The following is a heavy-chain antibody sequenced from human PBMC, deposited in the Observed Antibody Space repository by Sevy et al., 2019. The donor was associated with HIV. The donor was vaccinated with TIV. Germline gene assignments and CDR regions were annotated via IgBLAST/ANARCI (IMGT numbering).Heavy chain of an antibody. J-gene: IGHJ4*02. CDR3: AGGDTTMITDLDY. D-gene: IGHD3-16*01. V-gene: IGHV3-23*01. CDR2: VTSDGNT. CDR1: GLTLTTTG. Sequence: GGSLRLSCAASGLTLTTTGMSWVRQAPGKGLEWVAGVTSDGNTYYADSVRDRFTVSGDNSKNTLYLQLNSLRADDTAVFYCAGGDTTMITDLDYWGQGTLVTVSS.